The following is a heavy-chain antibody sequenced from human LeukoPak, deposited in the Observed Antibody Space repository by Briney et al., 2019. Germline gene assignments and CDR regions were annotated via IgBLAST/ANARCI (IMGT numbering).Heavy chain of an antibody. CDR3: AITHDSSGYYGGAFDI. D-gene: IGHD3-22*01. CDR1: GYSISNDYY. Sequence: PSETLSLTCVVSGYSISNDYYWGWIRQPPGKGLEWIGNIYHSGGSYYNPSLKSRVTISVDTSKNQFSLKLSSVTAADTAVYYCAITHDSSGYYGGAFDIWGQGTMVTVSS. V-gene: IGHV4-38-2*01. J-gene: IGHJ3*02. CDR2: IYHSGGS.